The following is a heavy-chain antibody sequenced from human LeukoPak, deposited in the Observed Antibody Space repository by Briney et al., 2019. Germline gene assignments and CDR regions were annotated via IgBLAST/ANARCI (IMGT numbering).Heavy chain of an antibody. V-gene: IGHV3-7*01. J-gene: IGHJ4*02. Sequence: GGSLRLSCAASGFTFSSYWMSWVRQAPGKGLEWVANIKQDGSEKYYVDSVKGRFTISRDNAKNSLYLQISSLRDEDTAVYYCARHDHYSGGSCVYWGQGTLVTVSS. CDR3: ARHDHYSGGSCVY. D-gene: IGHD2-15*01. CDR2: IKQDGSEK. CDR1: GFTFSSYW.